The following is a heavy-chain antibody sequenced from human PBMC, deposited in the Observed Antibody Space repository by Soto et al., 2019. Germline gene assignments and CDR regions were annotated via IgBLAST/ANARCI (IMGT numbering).Heavy chain of an antibody. CDR3: VRRYGGNFDY. J-gene: IGHJ4*02. D-gene: IGHD3-16*01. V-gene: IGHV4-61*01. Sequence: SETLSLTCTVSGGSVSSGSYYWSWIRQPPGKGLEWIGYIYYSGSTNYDPSLKSRVTISVDTSKNQFSLKLSSVTAADTAVYYCVRRYGGNFDYWGQGTLVTVSS. CDR1: GGSVSSGSYY. CDR2: IYYSGST.